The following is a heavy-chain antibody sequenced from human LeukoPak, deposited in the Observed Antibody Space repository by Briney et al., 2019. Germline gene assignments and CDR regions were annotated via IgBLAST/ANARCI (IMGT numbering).Heavy chain of an antibody. CDR2: MNPNSGNT. Sequence: PEASVKVSCKASGYTSTSYDINWVRQATGQGLEWMGWMNPNSGNTGYAQKFQGRVTMTRNTSISTAYMELSSLRSEDTAVYYCAREKAVAGTVPRGFDPWGQGTLVTVSS. J-gene: IGHJ5*02. V-gene: IGHV1-8*01. D-gene: IGHD6-19*01. CDR1: GYTSTSYD. CDR3: AREKAVAGTVPRGFDP.